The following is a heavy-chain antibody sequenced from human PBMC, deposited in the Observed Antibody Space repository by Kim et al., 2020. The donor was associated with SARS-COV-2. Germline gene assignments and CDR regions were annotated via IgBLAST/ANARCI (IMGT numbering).Heavy chain of an antibody. D-gene: IGHD2-21*02. CDR2: T. Sequence: TYYRPSLKSRVTISVDTSKNQFSLKLTSVTAADTAVYYCARFGTVVTPDYWGQGTLVTVSS. J-gene: IGHJ4*02. V-gene: IGHV4-39*01. CDR3: ARFGTVVTPDY.